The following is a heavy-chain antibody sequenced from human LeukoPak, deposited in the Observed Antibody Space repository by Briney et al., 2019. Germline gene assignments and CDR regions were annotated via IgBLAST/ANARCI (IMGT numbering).Heavy chain of an antibody. J-gene: IGHJ6*02. Sequence: GGSLRLSCAASGFTFSSYSMNWVRQAPGKGLEWVSSISSSSSYIYYADSVKGRFTISRDNAKNSLYLQMNSLRAEDTAVYYCARTPRGFDHYCMDVWGQGTTVTVSS. V-gene: IGHV3-21*01. CDR1: GFTFSSYS. CDR3: ARTPRGFDHYCMDV. D-gene: IGHD3-10*01. CDR2: ISSSSSYI.